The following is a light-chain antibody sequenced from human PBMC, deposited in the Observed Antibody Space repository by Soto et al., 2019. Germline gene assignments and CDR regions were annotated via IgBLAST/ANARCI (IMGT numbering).Light chain of an antibody. J-gene: IGLJ2*01. CDR1: SSDVGGYNF. CDR3: SSYAGSNRDVL. CDR2: EVT. Sequence: QSVLTQPPSASGSPGQSVTISCTGSSSDVGGYNFVSWYQQHPGKAPKLMLYEVTERPSGVPDRFSGSKSGNTASLTLSGLQADDEADYYCSSYAGSNRDVLFGGGTKLTVL. V-gene: IGLV2-8*01.